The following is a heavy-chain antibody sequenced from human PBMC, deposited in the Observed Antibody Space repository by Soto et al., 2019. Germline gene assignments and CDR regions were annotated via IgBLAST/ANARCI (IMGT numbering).Heavy chain of an antibody. CDR3: AKDSWGGAGSGWSHDY. CDR1: GFSFGNYA. Sequence: GGSLRLSCAGSGFSFGNYAMNWVRQAPGKGLEWVAAITGSGGRTYHAESVTGRLTISRDNSKNTLYLQMNSLRVEYTAVYYCAKDSWGGAGSGWSHDYWGQGILVTVSS. J-gene: IGHJ4*02. V-gene: IGHV3-23*01. D-gene: IGHD6-19*01. CDR2: ITGSGGRT.